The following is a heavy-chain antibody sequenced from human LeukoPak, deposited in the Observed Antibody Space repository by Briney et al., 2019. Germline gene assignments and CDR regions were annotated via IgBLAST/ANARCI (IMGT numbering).Heavy chain of an antibody. CDR1: GYSISSGYY. Sequence: SETLALTCAVSGYSISSGYYWGWIRQPPGKGLEWIGCIYYSGGTYSNPSLKSRVPISVDTSKNQFSLKLSSVTAADTAVYYCARVATTTNPPQRPFDYWGQGTLVTVSS. V-gene: IGHV4-38-2*01. CDR3: ARVATTTNPPQRPFDY. CDR2: IYYSGGT. D-gene: IGHD5-12*01. J-gene: IGHJ4*02.